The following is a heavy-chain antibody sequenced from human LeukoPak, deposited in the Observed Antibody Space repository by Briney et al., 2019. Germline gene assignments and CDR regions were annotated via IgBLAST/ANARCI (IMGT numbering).Heavy chain of an antibody. CDR2: IWYDGSKK. CDR1: GFTFTNYG. V-gene: IGHV3-33*01. Sequence: GGSLRLSCAASGFTFTNYGMHWVRQAPGKGLDWVAVIWYDGSKKYYADSVKGRFTISRDTSKNTVYLQMNSLRAEDTAVYYCARCGKEYYDILTFDPWGRGTLVTVSS. D-gene: IGHD3-9*01. J-gene: IGHJ5*02. CDR3: ARCGKEYYDILTFDP.